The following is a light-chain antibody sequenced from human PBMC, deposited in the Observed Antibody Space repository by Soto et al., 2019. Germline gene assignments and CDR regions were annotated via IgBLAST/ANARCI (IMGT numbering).Light chain of an antibody. CDR1: SSNIGAGYD. Sequence: QSVLTQPPSVSGAPGQRITISCTGSSSNIGAGYDVHWYQHLPGTAPKLLIFGNKNRPSGVPDRFSGSKSGTSASLAITGLQAEDEADYFCQSYGSGFGCLVFGGRNKVTVL. J-gene: IGLJ3*02. CDR3: QSYGSGFGCLV. CDR2: GNK. V-gene: IGLV1-40*01.